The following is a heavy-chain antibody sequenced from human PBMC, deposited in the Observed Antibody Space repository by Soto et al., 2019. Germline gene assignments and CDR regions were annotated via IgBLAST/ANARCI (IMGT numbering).Heavy chain of an antibody. CDR1: GFTFSDYY. CDR2: ISSSGSTI. Sequence: SGGSLRLSCAASGFTFSDYYMSWIRQAPGKGLEWVSYISSSGSTIYYADSVKGRFTISRDNAKNSLYLQMNSLRAEDTAVYYCARAVERIAAHGEVDDWGQGTVVSVSS. CDR3: ARAVERIAAHGEVDD. J-gene: IGHJ4*02. D-gene: IGHD6-6*01. V-gene: IGHV3-11*01.